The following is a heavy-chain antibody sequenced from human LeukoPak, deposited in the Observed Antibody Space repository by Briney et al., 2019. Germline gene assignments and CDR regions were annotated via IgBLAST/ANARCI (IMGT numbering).Heavy chain of an antibody. CDR2: IRYDGSNK. CDR1: GFTLSSYG. V-gene: IGHV3-30*02. J-gene: IGHJ4*02. Sequence: GGSLRLSCAASGFTLSSYGMHWVRQAPGNGLEGVAFIRYDGSNKYYADSVKGRFTISRDNSENTLWLQMTSLRAEDTAVYYCAKAPVRGVISHLDYWGQGTLVTVSS. CDR3: AKAPVRGVISHLDY. D-gene: IGHD3-10*01.